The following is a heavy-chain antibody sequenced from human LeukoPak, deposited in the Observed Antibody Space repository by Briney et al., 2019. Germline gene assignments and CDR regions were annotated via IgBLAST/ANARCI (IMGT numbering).Heavy chain of an antibody. D-gene: IGHD6-13*01. CDR2: ISWNSGSI. Sequence: GRSLRLSCAASGFTFNDYAIHWVRQAPGKGLERVSGISWNSGSIGYADSVKGRFTISRDNAKNSLYLQMNSLRAEDTALYYCAKDSGSWYFGAFDIWGQGTMVTVSS. CDR3: AKDSGSWYFGAFDI. J-gene: IGHJ3*02. CDR1: GFTFNDYA. V-gene: IGHV3-9*01.